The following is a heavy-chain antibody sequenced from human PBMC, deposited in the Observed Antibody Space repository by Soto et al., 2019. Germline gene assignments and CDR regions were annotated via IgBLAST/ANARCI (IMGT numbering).Heavy chain of an antibody. CDR3: ARSGGTYYFDH. CDR1: GTTFSTHG. V-gene: IGHV1-69*01. J-gene: IGHJ4*01. D-gene: IGHD1-1*01. CDR2: FVPMFSSS. Sequence: QVQLVQSGAEVRKPGSSVNVSCKASGTTFSTHGIHWVRQAPGQGLEWMGGFVPMFSSSNYAQKFQGRLTIVAHESTNSAYMELSSLRADDSAIYYCARSGGTYYFDHWGQGTLVTVSS.